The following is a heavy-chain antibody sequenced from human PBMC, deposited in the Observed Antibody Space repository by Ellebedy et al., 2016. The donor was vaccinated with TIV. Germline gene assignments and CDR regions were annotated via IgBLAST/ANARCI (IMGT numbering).Heavy chain of an antibody. CDR1: GGSFSDYS. D-gene: IGHD3-9*01. CDR2: INHSGST. J-gene: IGHJ6*02. V-gene: IGHV4-34*01. Sequence: SETLSLXXAVYGGSFSDYSWTWIRQPPGKGLEWIGEINHSGSTNYNPSLKSRVTISVDTSKKQFSLKLSSVTAADTAVYYCARDRGYYDILPGYRQGYYYGMDVWGQGTTVTVSS. CDR3: ARDRGYYDILPGYRQGYYYGMDV.